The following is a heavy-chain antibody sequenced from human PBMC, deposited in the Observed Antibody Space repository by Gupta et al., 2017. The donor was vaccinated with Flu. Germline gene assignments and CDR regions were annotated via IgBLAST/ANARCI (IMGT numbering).Heavy chain of an antibody. D-gene: IGHD3-22*01. CDR3: ARHQMLAYYYDSSGYLPTAPFDY. Sequence: QLQLQESGPGLVKPSETLSLTCTVSGGSISSSSYYWGWIRQPPGKGLEWIGSIYYSGSTYYNPSIKSRVTISVDTSKNQFSLKLSAGTAADTAVYYWARHQMLAYYYDSSGYLPTAPFDYGGQGTLVTVSS. J-gene: IGHJ4*02. V-gene: IGHV4-39*01. CDR2: IYYSGST. CDR1: GGSISSSSYY.